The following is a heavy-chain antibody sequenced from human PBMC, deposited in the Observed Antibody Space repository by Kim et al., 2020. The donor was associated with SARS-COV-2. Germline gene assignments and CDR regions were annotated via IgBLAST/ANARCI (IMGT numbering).Heavy chain of an antibody. CDR1: GGSISPSS. CDR2: IYVSGST. V-gene: IGHV4-59*08. J-gene: IGHJ2*01. Sequence: SETLSLTCTVSGGSISPSSLNWIRQSPGKGLEWIGDIYVSGSTSYNPSLKSRVTLSMDTSKNQFSLRLSSVTAADTAVYYCARRFDLWGRGTLATVSS. CDR3: ARRFDL.